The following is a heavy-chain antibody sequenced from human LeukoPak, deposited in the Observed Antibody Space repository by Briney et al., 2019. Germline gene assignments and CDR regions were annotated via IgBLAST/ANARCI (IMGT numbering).Heavy chain of an antibody. CDR3: ARGDYDSSGPKDAFDI. J-gene: IGHJ3*02. D-gene: IGHD3-22*01. CDR2: INHSGST. V-gene: IGHV4-34*01. Sequence: SETLSHTCAVSGESFSDYYWSWLRQPPGKGLEWIGEINHSGSTNYKVSLKSRVTISVDTSKNQFSLKLSSVTAADTAFYYCARGDYDSSGPKDAFDIWGQGTMVTVSS. CDR1: GESFSDYY.